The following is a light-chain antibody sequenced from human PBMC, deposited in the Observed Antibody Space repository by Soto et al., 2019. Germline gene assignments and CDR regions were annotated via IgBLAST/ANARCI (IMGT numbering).Light chain of an antibody. Sequence: QSALTQPASVSGSPGQSITISCTGTISDVGSYNYVSWYQQYPGKAPKLMIYDVSTRPSGVSDRFSGSKSGNPASLTISGLRAEDEADYYCGSYTTSSNYVFGTGTKVTVL. V-gene: IGLV2-14*03. CDR2: DVS. CDR3: GSYTTSSNYV. J-gene: IGLJ1*01. CDR1: ISDVGSYNY.